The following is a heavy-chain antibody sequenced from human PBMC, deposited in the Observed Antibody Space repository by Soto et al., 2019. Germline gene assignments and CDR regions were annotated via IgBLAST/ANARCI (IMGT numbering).Heavy chain of an antibody. CDR3: ARRRPIGYYNF. J-gene: IGHJ4*02. Sequence: QVQLVESGGALVKPGGSLRLSCAASGFPFSDYYMSWIRQAPGKGLEWVSSIGSSSTYTNYADFVKGRFTISRDNAKNSLNLQMNSMRAEDTAVYYCARRRPIGYYNFWGQGTLVTVSA. D-gene: IGHD3-22*01. CDR1: GFPFSDYY. V-gene: IGHV3-11*05. CDR2: IGSSSTYT.